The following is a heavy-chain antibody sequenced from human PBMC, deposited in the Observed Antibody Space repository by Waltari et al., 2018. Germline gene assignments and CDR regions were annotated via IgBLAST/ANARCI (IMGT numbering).Heavy chain of an antibody. CDR3: AKATAYDILTGYPFDY. CDR2: ISWNSGSI. D-gene: IGHD3-9*01. J-gene: IGHJ4*02. Sequence: ESGGGLVQPGRSLRLSCAASGFTFDDYAMHWVRQAPGKGLEWVSGISWNSGSIGYADSLKGRFTISRDNAKNSLYLQMNSLRAEDTALYYCAKATAYDILTGYPFDYWGQGTLVTVSS. CDR1: GFTFDDYA. V-gene: IGHV3-9*01.